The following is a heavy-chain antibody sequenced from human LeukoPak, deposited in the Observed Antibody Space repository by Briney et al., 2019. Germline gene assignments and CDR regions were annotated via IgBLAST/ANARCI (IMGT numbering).Heavy chain of an antibody. CDR2: IIPNSGGT. CDR1: GYTFTGYY. D-gene: IGHD2-15*01. CDR3: AREFHCSGGTCYIDYYYYAMDV. V-gene: IGHV1-2*04. J-gene: IGHJ6*04. Sequence: ASVKVSCKASGYTFTGYYMHWVRQAPGQGLEWMGWIIPNSGGTNYAQKFQGWVTMTRDTSISTAYMELSRLRSDDTAVYYCAREFHCSGGTCYIDYYYYAMDVWGKGTTVTVSS.